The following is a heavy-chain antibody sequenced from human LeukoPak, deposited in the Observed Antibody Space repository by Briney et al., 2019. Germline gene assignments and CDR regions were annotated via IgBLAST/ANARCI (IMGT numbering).Heavy chain of an antibody. CDR3: ASSSSWYEDFQH. D-gene: IGHD6-13*01. Sequence: ASVKVSCKASGYTFTGFYIHWVRQAPGQGLEWMGWISAYNGNTNYAQKLQGRVTMTTDTSTSTAYMELRSLRSDDTAVYYCASSSSWYEDFQHWGQGTLVTVSS. J-gene: IGHJ1*01. V-gene: IGHV1-18*01. CDR2: ISAYNGNT. CDR1: GYTFTGFY.